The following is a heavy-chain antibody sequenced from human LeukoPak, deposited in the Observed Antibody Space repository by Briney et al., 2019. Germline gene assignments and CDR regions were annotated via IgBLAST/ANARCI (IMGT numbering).Heavy chain of an antibody. V-gene: IGHV4-30-4*08. CDR1: GGSISSGDYY. J-gene: IGHJ5*02. D-gene: IGHD3-10*01. Sequence: PSETLSLTCTVSGGSISSGDYYWSWIRQPPGKGLEWIGYIYYSGSTNYNPSLKSRVTISVDTSKNQFSLKLTSVTAADTAVYYCARGVGSSESNWFDPWGQGTLATVSS. CDR2: IYYSGST. CDR3: ARGVGSSESNWFDP.